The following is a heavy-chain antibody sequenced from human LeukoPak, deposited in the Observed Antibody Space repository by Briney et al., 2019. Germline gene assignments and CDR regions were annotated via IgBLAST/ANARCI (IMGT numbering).Heavy chain of an antibody. J-gene: IGHJ4*02. CDR1: GFSFSSYA. Sequence: GGSLRLSCAASGFSFSSYAMTWVRQAPGGGLEWISGITVTGGTTYYADSVQGRFTMSRDNSKDTLYLQMKSLRADDTAVYFCVRSAYLDSSGYYFDSWGQGTLVTVSS. D-gene: IGHD3-22*01. CDR2: ITVTGGTT. CDR3: VRSAYLDSSGYYFDS. V-gene: IGHV3-23*01.